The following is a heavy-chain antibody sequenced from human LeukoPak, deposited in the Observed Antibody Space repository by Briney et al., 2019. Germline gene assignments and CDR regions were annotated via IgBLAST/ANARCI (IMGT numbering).Heavy chain of an antibody. J-gene: IGHJ4*02. Sequence: ASVKVSCKASGGTFSSYAISWVRQAPGQGLEWMGRIIPILGITNYAQKFQGRVTITADKSTTTAYMELSSLRSEDTAVYYCARAALLMGNQLLNDWGQGTLVTVSS. CDR3: ARAALLMGNQLLND. CDR1: GGTFSSYA. CDR2: IIPILGIT. V-gene: IGHV1-69*04. D-gene: IGHD2-2*01.